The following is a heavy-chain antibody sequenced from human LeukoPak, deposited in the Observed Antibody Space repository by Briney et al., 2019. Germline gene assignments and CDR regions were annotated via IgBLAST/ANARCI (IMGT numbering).Heavy chain of an antibody. D-gene: IGHD3-22*01. CDR3: ARVRYDGSGYYSISDY. V-gene: IGHV3-21*01. CDR1: GFTFSTYS. J-gene: IGHJ4*02. Sequence: GGSLRLSCAASGFTFSTYSMNWVRQAPGKGLEWVSSITRSSIYKYYADSVKGRFTISRDNAKNSLYLQMNSLRAEDTAVYYCARVRYDGSGYYSISDYWGQGTLVTVSS. CDR2: ITRSSIYK.